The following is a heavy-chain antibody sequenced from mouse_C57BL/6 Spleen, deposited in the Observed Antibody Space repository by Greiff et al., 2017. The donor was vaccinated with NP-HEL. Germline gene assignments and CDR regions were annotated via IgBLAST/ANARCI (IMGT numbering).Heavy chain of an antibody. CDR3: ARHERDYDWFAY. J-gene: IGHJ3*01. D-gene: IGHD2-4*01. V-gene: IGHV1-62-2*01. CDR1: GYTFTEYT. CDR2: FYPGSGSI. Sequence: QVQLKESGAELVKPGASVKLSCKASGYTFTEYTIHWVKQRSGQGLEWIGWFYPGSGSIKYNEKFKDKATLTADKSSSTVYMELSRSTSEDSAVYFCARHERDYDWFAYWGQGTLVTVSA.